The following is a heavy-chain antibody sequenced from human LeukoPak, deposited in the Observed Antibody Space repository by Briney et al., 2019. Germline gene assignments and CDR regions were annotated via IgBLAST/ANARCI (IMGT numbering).Heavy chain of an antibody. CDR3: AKCGAVIY. CDR1: GFTFGSYA. V-gene: IGHV3-23*01. J-gene: IGHJ4*02. D-gene: IGHD2-8*02. Sequence: GGSLRLSCAASGFTFGSYAMSWVRQAPGKGLEWVSTVSSSGEYTYYADSVKGRFTISRDNSRNTLYLQMNSLRAEDTAVYYCAKCGAVIYWGQGTLVTVSS. CDR2: VSSSGEYT.